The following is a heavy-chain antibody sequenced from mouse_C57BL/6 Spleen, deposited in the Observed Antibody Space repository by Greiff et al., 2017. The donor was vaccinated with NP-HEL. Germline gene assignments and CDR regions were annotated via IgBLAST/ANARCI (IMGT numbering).Heavy chain of an antibody. Sequence: VQLQQSGAELVRPGASVKLSCTASGFNINDYCMHWVKQRPEQGLEWIGRIDPEDGDTEYAPKFQGKATMTVDTSSNTAYLQLSSLTSEDTAVYYCTPYGYPYYYAMDYWGQGTSVTVSS. CDR3: TPYGYPYYYAMDY. V-gene: IGHV14-1*01. D-gene: IGHD2-2*01. J-gene: IGHJ4*01. CDR1: GFNINDYC. CDR2: IDPEDGDT.